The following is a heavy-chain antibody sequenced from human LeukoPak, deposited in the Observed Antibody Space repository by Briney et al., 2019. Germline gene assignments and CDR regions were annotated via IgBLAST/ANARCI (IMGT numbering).Heavy chain of an antibody. CDR2: INPSGGST. CDR1: GYTFTSYY. J-gene: IGHJ5*02. V-gene: IGHV1-46*03. Sequence: ASVKVSCKASGYTFTSYYMHWVRQAPGQGLEWMGIINPSGGSTSYAQKFQGRVTMTRDTSTSTVYMELSSLRSEDTAMYYCASAYCSSTSCFVLDPWGQGTLVTVSS. D-gene: IGHD2-2*01. CDR3: ASAYCSSTSCFVLDP.